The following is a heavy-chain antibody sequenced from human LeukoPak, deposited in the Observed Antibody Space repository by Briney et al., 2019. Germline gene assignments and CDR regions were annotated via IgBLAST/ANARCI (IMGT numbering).Heavy chain of an antibody. CDR2: INPKSGDT. Sequence: ASVKVSCKSSGYSFTGYYIHWVRQAPGQGLEWMGWINPKSGDTNYAQKFQDWVTMTRDTSINTAYMELSRLRSDDTAVHYCARVLRSAYSSSWYGYWGQGTLVTVSS. CDR1: GYSFTGYY. D-gene: IGHD6-13*01. CDR3: ARVLRSAYSSSWYGY. V-gene: IGHV1-2*04. J-gene: IGHJ4*02.